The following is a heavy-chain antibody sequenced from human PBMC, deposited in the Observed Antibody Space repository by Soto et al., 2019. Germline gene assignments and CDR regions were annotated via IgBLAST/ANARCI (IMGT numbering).Heavy chain of an antibody. Sequence: GASVKVSCKASGYTLTELSMHWVRQAPGKGLEWMGGFDPEDGETIYAQKFQGRVTMTEDTSTDTAYMELSSLRSEDTAVYYCATPIGSPYSYYYYGMDVWGQGTTVTVSS. CDR1: GYTLTELS. CDR3: ATPIGSPYSYYYYGMDV. J-gene: IGHJ6*02. CDR2: FDPEDGET. V-gene: IGHV1-24*01. D-gene: IGHD3-10*01.